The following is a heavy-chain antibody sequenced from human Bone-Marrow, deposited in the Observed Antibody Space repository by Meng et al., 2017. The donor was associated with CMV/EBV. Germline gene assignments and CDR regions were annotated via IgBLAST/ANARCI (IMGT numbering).Heavy chain of an antibody. Sequence: GGSLRLSCAASGFTFDDYGTSWVRQAPGKGLEWVSAISASGSSTYYTDSVKGRFTISRDNSRNTLYLQMNSLIAEDTAVYYCAKAPGSTSCRYFDYWGQGTLVAVSS. CDR3: AKAPGSTSCRYFDY. J-gene: IGHJ4*02. CDR2: ISASGSST. V-gene: IGHV3-23*01. D-gene: IGHD2-2*01. CDR1: GFTFDDYG.